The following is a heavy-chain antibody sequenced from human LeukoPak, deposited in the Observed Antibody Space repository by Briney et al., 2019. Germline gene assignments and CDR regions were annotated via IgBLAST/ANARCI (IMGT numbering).Heavy chain of an antibody. D-gene: IGHD3-16*02. Sequence: PSETLSLTCTVSGGSINSANYYWGWIRQPPGKGLEWIGSIYYSGSAYYSSSLKSRVTISVDTSKNQFSLKLSSVTAADTAVYYCARFIPNYYYMDVWGKGTTVTVSS. CDR3: ARFIPNYYYMDV. CDR1: GGSINSANYY. V-gene: IGHV4-39*07. J-gene: IGHJ6*03. CDR2: IYYSGSA.